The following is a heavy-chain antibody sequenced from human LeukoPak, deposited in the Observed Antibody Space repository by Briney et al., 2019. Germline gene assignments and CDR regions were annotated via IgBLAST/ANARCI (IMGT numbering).Heavy chain of an antibody. V-gene: IGHV3-7*01. J-gene: IGHJ4*02. CDR1: GFTFSSYW. D-gene: IGHD7-27*01. CDR2: IKQDGSEK. Sequence: GGSLRLSCAASGFTFSSYWMSWVRQAPGKGLEWVANIKQDGSEKYYVDSVKGRFTISRDNAKNSLYLQVNSLRAEDTAVYYCARAFPAIPKKLGSSDYWGQGTLVTVSS. CDR3: ARAFPAIPKKLGSSDY.